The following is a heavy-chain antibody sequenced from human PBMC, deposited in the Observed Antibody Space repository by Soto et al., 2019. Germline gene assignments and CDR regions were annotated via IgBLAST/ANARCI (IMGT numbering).Heavy chain of an antibody. CDR1: GFTFSSYW. CDR2: INSDGSST. CDR3: ARGGGYDKVTLYYYGLDV. D-gene: IGHD5-12*01. V-gene: IGHV3-74*01. Sequence: EVQLVESGGGLVQPGGSLRLSCAASGFTFSSYWMHWVRQAPGKGLVWVSRINSDGSSTYYADSVKGRFTISRDNAKNTLYLQMNSLRAEDTAVYYCARGGGYDKVTLYYYGLDVWGQGTTVTVSS. J-gene: IGHJ6*02.